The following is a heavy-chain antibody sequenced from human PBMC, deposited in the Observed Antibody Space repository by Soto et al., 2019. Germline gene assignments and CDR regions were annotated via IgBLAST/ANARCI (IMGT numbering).Heavy chain of an antibody. V-gene: IGHV3-7*01. J-gene: IGHJ4*02. CDR1: GFTLSNYW. CDR3: VKDRGTR. CDR2: IKQGGNEI. Sequence: EVQLVESGGGVVQPGGSLRLSCVASGFTLSNYWMNWVRQAPGKGLEWVANIKQGGNEIYYVDSVKGRFSISRDDAKNSVYLQMNSLRVEDTAMYYCVKDRGTRWGQGTLVTVSS.